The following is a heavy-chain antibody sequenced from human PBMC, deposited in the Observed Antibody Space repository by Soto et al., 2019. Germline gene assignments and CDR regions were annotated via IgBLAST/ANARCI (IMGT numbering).Heavy chain of an antibody. CDR1: GFTFSSYA. CDR3: AKGVEVATDAFDI. V-gene: IGHV3-23*01. D-gene: IGHD5-12*01. CDR2: ISGSGGST. J-gene: IGHJ3*02. Sequence: EVQLLESGGGLVQPGGSLRLSCAASGFTFSSYAMSWVRQAPGKGLEWVSAISGSGGSTYYADSVKGRFTISRDNSKNTRYLQMNSLRAEDTAVYYCAKGVEVATDAFDIWGQGTMVTVSS.